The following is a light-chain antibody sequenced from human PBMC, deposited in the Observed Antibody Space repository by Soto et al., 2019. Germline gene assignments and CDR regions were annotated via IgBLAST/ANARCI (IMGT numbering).Light chain of an antibody. CDR3: QQYGSSPPSWT. CDR2: TVS. CDR1: QSVSSSD. Sequence: EIVLTQSPGTLSLSPGERATLSCRASQSVSSSDLAWFQQKPGQAPRLLIHTVSRRATGIPDRFSGSGSGTDFTLTISRLEPEDFAVYYCQQYGSSPPSWTFGQGTKVDIK. J-gene: IGKJ1*01. V-gene: IGKV3-20*01.